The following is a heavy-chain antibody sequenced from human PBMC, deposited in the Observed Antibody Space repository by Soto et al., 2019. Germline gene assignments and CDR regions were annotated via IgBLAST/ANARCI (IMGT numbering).Heavy chain of an antibody. CDR3: ARESGSHPAFDS. CDR2: IWHDGSDK. Sequence: VQLVEAGGGVVQPGGSLRLSCEASGFTFSDYGMHWVRQAPGKGLEWVAVIWHDGSDKFYADSVRGRFTVSRDNSKNTLFLQMNILRAEDTALYYCARESGSHPAFDSWGQGTLVTVSS. V-gene: IGHV3-33*08. J-gene: IGHJ4*02. CDR1: GFTFSDYG. D-gene: IGHD1-26*01.